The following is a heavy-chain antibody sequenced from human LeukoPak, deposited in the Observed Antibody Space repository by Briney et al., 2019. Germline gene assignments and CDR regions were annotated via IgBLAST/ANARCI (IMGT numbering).Heavy chain of an antibody. V-gene: IGHV4-38-2*01. D-gene: IGHD4-11*01. CDR1: GYSISSGYY. Sequence: SETLSLTCAVSGYSISSGYYWGWIRQPPGKGLEWIESIFHSGSTYYNPSLQSRVTISVDTSKNQFSLKLSSVTAADTAVYYCARAGWTTLTYFDYWGQGTLLTVSS. J-gene: IGHJ4*02. CDR2: IFHSGST. CDR3: ARAGWTTLTYFDY.